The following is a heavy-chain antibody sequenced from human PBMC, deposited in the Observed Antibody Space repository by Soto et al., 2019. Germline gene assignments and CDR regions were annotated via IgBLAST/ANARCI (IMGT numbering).Heavy chain of an antibody. CDR3: AKAPVLWFGELSPSGYYYMDV. CDR2: ISGSGGST. CDR1: GFTFSSYA. V-gene: IGHV3-23*01. D-gene: IGHD3-10*01. Sequence: EVQLLESGGGLVQPGGSLRLSCAASGFTFSSYAMSWVRQAPGKGLELVSAISGSGGSTYYADSVKGRFTISRDNSKNTLYLQMNSLRAEDTAVYYCAKAPVLWFGELSPSGYYYMDVWGKGTTVTVSS. J-gene: IGHJ6*03.